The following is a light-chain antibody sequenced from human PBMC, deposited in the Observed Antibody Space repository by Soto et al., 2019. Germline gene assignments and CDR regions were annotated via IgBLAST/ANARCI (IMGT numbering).Light chain of an antibody. CDR3: TSYSSSSTLE. CDR2: KVS. J-gene: IGLJ2*01. CDR1: SSDVGGYNY. Sequence: QSALTQPVSVSGSPGQSITISCTGTSSDVGGYNYVSWYQQHPGKTPKLMIYKVSNRPSGVSNRFSGSKSGNTASLTISGFQAEDEAGYYCTSYSSSSTLEFGGGTKLTV. V-gene: IGLV2-14*01.